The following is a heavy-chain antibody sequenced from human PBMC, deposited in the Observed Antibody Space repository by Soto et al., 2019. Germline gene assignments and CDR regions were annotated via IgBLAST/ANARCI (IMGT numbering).Heavy chain of an antibody. Sequence: QVQLVESGGGLVEPGGSLRLSCAASGFRFSDHYMTWIRQAPGKGLEWASKISGGGTTMYYADSVKGRFTVSRDNAKNSRYLQMNSMRAEDTAVYYCAGDPYYYGSAFWGQGTLVTVSS. CDR2: ISGGGTTM. CDR3: AGDPYYYGSAF. D-gene: IGHD3-10*01. J-gene: IGHJ4*02. CDR1: GFRFSDHY. V-gene: IGHV3-11*01.